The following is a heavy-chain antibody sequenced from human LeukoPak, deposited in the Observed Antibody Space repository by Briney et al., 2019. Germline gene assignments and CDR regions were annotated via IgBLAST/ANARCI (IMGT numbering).Heavy chain of an antibody. CDR2: ISGSGGST. J-gene: IGHJ4*02. V-gene: IGHV3-23*01. CDR3: AKVFGLFGTGALHY. CDR1: GFTFSSYA. D-gene: IGHD3/OR15-3a*01. Sequence: GGSLRLSCAASGFTFSSYAMSWVRQAPGKGLEWVSAISGSGGSTYYADSVKGRFTISRDNSKNTLYLQMNSLRAEDTAVYYCAKVFGLFGTGALHYWGQGTLVTVSS.